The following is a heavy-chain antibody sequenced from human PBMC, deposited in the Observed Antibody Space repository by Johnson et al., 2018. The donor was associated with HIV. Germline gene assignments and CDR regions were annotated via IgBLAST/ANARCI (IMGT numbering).Heavy chain of an antibody. D-gene: IGHD1-26*01. CDR2: IKQDGSEK. V-gene: IGHV3-7*01. Sequence: VQLVESGGGLVQPGGSLRLSCAASGFTFSSYWMSWVRQAPGKGLEWVANIKQDGSEKYYVDSVKGRFTISRDNAKNSLYLQRNSLRAEDTAVDYWASEAGPDIVGAADDAFDIWGQGTMVTVSS. CDR1: GFTFSSYW. CDR3: ASEAGPDIVGAADDAFDI. J-gene: IGHJ3*02.